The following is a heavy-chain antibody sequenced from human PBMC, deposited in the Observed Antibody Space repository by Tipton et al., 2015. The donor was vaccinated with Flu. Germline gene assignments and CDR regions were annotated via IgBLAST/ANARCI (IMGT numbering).Heavy chain of an antibody. CDR3: ARDRLVPRDPDAFDI. CDR1: GFTFSLYW. D-gene: IGHD3-16*01. J-gene: IGHJ3*02. V-gene: IGHV3-74*01. CDR2: INSGGTST. Sequence: AASGFTFSLYWMHWVRQVPGEGLVWVSRINSGGTSTKYADSVKGRFTISRDDAKNTLYLQMNSLRAEDTAVYYCARDRLVPRDPDAFDIWGQGTVVTVSS.